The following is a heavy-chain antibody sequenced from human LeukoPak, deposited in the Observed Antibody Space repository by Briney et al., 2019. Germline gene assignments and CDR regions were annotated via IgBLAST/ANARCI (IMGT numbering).Heavy chain of an antibody. D-gene: IGHD3-22*01. CDR1: GGTFSSYV. Sequence: SVKVSCMASGGTFSSYVISWVRPAPGQGLEWVGRIIPILGIENYAQKFQGRVTITADKTTSTAYMELSSLRSEDTAVYYCARDVEYYYDSSGYLEPGYWGQGTLVTVSS. CDR3: ARDVEYYYDSSGYLEPGY. V-gene: IGHV1-69*04. J-gene: IGHJ4*02. CDR2: IIPILGIE.